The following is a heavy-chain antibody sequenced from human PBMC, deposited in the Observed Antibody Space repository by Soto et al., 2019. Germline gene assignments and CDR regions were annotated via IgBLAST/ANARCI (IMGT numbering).Heavy chain of an antibody. J-gene: IGHJ3*02. CDR2: IYHNGAT. V-gene: IGHV4-30-2*02. Sequence: SETLSLTCAVSGASISSGGYSWNWIRQPPGKGLEWLGYIYHNGATYYNPSLKSRVTFSVDKSKNQFSLKLSSVTAADTAVYYCARTALDGDGYNLYAFDIWGQGTMVTVSS. CDR1: GASISSGGYS. D-gene: IGHD5-12*01. CDR3: ARTALDGDGYNLYAFDI.